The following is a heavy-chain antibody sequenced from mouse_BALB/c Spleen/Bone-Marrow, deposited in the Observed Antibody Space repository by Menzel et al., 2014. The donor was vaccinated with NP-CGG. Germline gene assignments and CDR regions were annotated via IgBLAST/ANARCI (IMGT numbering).Heavy chain of an antibody. CDR1: GFSFSNYG. D-gene: IGHD2-4*01. Sequence: EVKLQESGGGLVKSGGSLKLSCAASGFSFSNYGMSWVRQTPEKRLEWVETISGDGRXTFYSDSVKGRFTISRDNAKNNLYLQLSSLRSEDTALYYCARHAYYDQTEVSFVYWGQGTLVTVSA. J-gene: IGHJ3*01. V-gene: IGHV5-9-2*01. CDR3: ARHAYYDQTEVSFVY. CDR2: ISGDGRXT.